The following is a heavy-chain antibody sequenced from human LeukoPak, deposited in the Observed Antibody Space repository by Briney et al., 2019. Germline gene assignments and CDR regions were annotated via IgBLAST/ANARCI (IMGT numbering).Heavy chain of an antibody. CDR1: GFTVSSNY. CDR3: ARDGEYYDFWSGYYY. J-gene: IGHJ4*02. D-gene: IGHD3-3*01. V-gene: IGHV3-66*01. CDR2: IYSGGST. Sequence: GGSLRLSCAASGFTVSSNYMSWVRQAPGKGLEWVSVIYSGGSTYYADSVKGRFTISRDNSKNTLYLQMNSLRAEDTAAYYCARDGEYYDFWSGYYYWGQGTLVTVSS.